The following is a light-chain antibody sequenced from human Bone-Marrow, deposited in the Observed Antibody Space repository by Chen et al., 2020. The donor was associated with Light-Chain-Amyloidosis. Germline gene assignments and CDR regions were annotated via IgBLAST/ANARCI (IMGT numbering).Light chain of an antibody. CDR3: KSRDSSGDLLI. J-gene: IGLJ2*01. CDR2: AKN. V-gene: IGLV3-19*01. Sequence: SSELTQDPAVSVALGQTVRITCQGDSLRKYYASWYQQKPGQAPVLVIYAKNNRPSGIPDRFSGSSSGNTASLTITGTQAEDEADYYCKSRDSSGDLLIFGGGTKLTVL. CDR1: SLRKYY.